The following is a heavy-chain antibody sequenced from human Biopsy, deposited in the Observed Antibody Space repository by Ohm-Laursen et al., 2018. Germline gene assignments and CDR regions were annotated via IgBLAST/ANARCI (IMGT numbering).Heavy chain of an antibody. CDR1: GGTFTNHA. J-gene: IGHJ1*01. CDR3: ATKLTGYFHH. V-gene: IGHV1-69*06. CDR2: SIPLFNTA. Sequence: GSSVKVSCRASGGTFTNHAVGWVRQAPGQGLEWVGSSIPLFNTANYADKFQGRVTLTADKSTTTAYMELSSLRSDDTAVYYCATKLTGYFHHWGQGTLVIVSS. D-gene: IGHD3-9*01.